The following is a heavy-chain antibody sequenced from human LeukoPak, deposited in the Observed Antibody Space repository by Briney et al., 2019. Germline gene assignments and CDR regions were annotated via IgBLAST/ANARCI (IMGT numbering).Heavy chain of an antibody. D-gene: IGHD3-9*01. CDR2: IDHSGST. CDR1: GYSIRSDHY. CDR3: ARTYYDILTGHLDY. Sequence: PSETLSLTCTVSGYSIRSDHYWGWIRQPPGKGLEWIGSIDHSGSTYYNPSLKNRITISMDTSKNQFSLKLSSVTAADTAVYYCARTYYDILTGHLDYWGQGTLVTVSS. V-gene: IGHV4-38-2*02. J-gene: IGHJ4*02.